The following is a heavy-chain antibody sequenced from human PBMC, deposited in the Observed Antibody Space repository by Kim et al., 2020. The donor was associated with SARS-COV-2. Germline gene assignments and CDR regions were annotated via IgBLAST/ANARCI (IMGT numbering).Heavy chain of an antibody. CDR2: ISYDGSNK. CDR1: GFTFSSYG. CDR3: ARSSEQWLKSERPFDI. D-gene: IGHD6-19*01. V-gene: IGHV3-33*05. J-gene: IGHJ3*02. Sequence: GGSLRLSCAASGFTFSSYGMHWVRQAPGKGLEWVAVISYDGSNKYYADSVKGRFTISRDNSKNTLYLQMNSLRAEDTAVYYCARSSEQWLKSERPFDIWG.